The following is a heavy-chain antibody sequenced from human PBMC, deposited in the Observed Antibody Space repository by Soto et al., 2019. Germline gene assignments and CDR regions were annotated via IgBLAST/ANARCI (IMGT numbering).Heavy chain of an antibody. CDR3: ARCYCSAGSCFTCWHFDL. D-gene: IGHD2-15*01. Sequence: QVQVVQSGAEVKKPGASVKVACKASGYTFTTFGMSWVRQAPGQGLEWMGWISADNGDTNSAQKFQDRVTMTTDTSTNTAYMERRSLTSADTAVYYCARCYCSAGSCFTCWHFDLWGRGTLVSVSS. J-gene: IGHJ2*01. CDR1: GYTFTTFG. CDR2: ISADNGDT. V-gene: IGHV1-18*01.